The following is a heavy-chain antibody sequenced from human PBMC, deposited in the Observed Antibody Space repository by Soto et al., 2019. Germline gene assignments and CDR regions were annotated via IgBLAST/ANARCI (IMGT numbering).Heavy chain of an antibody. V-gene: IGHV3-33*01. CDR3: AREGTVAGSQDF. J-gene: IGHJ4*02. Sequence: QVQLVESGGGVVQPGKSLRLSCAASGFIFSDYGIHWVRQAPGKGLEWVALIWFDGSQKYYADSVKGRFTVSRDNINNKVQLDMNGLRVEDSAIYYCAREGTVAGSQDFWGQGTLVTVSS. CDR2: IWFDGSQK. CDR1: GFIFSDYG. D-gene: IGHD6-19*01.